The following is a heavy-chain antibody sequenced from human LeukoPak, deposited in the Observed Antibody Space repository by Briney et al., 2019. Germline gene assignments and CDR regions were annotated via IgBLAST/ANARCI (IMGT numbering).Heavy chain of an antibody. D-gene: IGHD3-9*01. CDR2: ISSSGGTT. V-gene: IGHV3-23*01. J-gene: IGHJ5*02. CDR3: ARGSILTGCP. CDR1: GFTFSSYA. Sequence: GGSLRLSCAASGFTFSSYAMSWVRQAPGKGLEWVSTISSSGGTTYYADSVKGRFTISRDNSKNTLYLQMNSLRAEDTAVYYCARGSILTGCPWGQGTLVTVSS.